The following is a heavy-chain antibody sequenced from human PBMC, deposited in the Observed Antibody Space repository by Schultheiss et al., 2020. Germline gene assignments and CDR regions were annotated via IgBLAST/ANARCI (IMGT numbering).Heavy chain of an antibody. CDR2: IKSKTDGGTT. V-gene: IGHV3-15*01. D-gene: IGHD6-19*01. CDR1: GFTFSNAW. CDR3: ARDRGWSSGWFAFDI. J-gene: IGHJ3*02. Sequence: GESLKISCAASGFTFSNAWMSWVRQAPGKGLEWVGRIKSKTDGGTTDYAAPVKGRFTISRDDSKNTLYLQMNSLKTEDTAVYYCARDRGWSSGWFAFDIWGQGTMVTVSS.